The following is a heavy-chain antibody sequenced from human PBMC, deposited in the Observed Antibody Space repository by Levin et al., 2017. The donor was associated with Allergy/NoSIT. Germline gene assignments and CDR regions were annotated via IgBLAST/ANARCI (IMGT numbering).Heavy chain of an antibody. CDR1: GGTFSSYA. D-gene: IGHD4-11*01. Sequence: PGASVKVSCKASGGTFSSYAISWVRQAPGQGLEWMGRIIPILGIANYAQKFQGRVTITADKSTSTAYMELSSLRSEDTAVYYCARERETGTVTFDYWGQGTLVTVSS. J-gene: IGHJ4*02. CDR2: IIPILGIA. CDR3: ARERETGTVTFDY. V-gene: IGHV1-69*04.